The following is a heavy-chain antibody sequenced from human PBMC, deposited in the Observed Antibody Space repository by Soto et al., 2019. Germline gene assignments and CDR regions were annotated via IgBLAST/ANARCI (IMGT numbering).Heavy chain of an antibody. D-gene: IGHD3-22*01. Sequence: QMQLVQSGPEVKKPGTSVKVSCMASGFTFTTSSIQWVRQARGQRLEWMGWIAVGSGNTNYAQKFQERVTITRDMSTRTAYLELSNLRSEDTAVYYCTADFYPSSGYYYPSPYWGQGALVTVSS. J-gene: IGHJ4*02. CDR2: IAVGSGNT. CDR1: GFTFTTSS. CDR3: TADFYPSSGYYYPSPY. V-gene: IGHV1-58*02.